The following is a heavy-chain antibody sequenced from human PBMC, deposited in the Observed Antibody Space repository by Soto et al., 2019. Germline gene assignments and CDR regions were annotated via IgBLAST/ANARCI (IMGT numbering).Heavy chain of an antibody. J-gene: IGHJ4*02. D-gene: IGHD2-2*01. CDR3: AKARYCSRTSCFSQVDY. V-gene: IGHV3-30*18. CDR1: GFTFSSYG. Sequence: QVQLVESGGGVVQPGRSLRLSCAASGFTFSSYGMHWVRQAPGKGLEWVAVISYDGSNKYYADSVKGRFTISRDNSKNTLYLQMNSLRAEDTAVYYCAKARYCSRTSCFSQVDYWGQGTLVTVSS. CDR2: ISYDGSNK.